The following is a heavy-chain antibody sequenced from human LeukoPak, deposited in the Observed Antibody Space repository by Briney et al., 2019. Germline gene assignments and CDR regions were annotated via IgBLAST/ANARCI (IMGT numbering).Heavy chain of an antibody. V-gene: IGHV4-34*01. Sequence: SETLSLTCAVYGGSFSGYYWGWVRQPPGKGLEWIGTIYYTGSTYYSSSLRSRVSISVDTSKNQFSLKLNFVTAADTAVYYCASAYCDSGICYSGSFDPWGQGTLVTVSS. D-gene: IGHD2-15*01. CDR1: GGSFSGYY. CDR2: IYYTGST. J-gene: IGHJ5*02. CDR3: ASAYCDSGICYSGSFDP.